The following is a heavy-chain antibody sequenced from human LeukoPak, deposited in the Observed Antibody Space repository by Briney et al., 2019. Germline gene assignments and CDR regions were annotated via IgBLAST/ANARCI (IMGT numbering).Heavy chain of an antibody. CDR3: ARDPLYCTNGVCPEDYYYYMGV. V-gene: IGHV3-30-3*01. Sequence: GGSLRLSCAASGFTFSSYAMHWVRQAPGKGLEWVAVISYDGSNKYYADSVKGRFTISRDNSKNTLYLQMNSLRAEDTAVYYCARDPLYCTNGVCPEDYYYYMGVWGKGTTVTVSS. CDR1: GFTFSSYA. CDR2: ISYDGSNK. D-gene: IGHD2-8*01. J-gene: IGHJ6*03.